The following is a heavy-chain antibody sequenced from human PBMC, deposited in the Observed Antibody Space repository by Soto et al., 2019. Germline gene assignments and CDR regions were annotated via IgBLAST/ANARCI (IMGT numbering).Heavy chain of an antibody. CDR3: ARDWDY. V-gene: IGHV3-30-3*01. J-gene: IGHJ4*02. CDR2: ISYDGSNK. Sequence: QVQLVESGGGVVQPGRSLRLSCAASGFTFSSYAMHWVRQAPGKGLEWVAVISYDGSNKYYADSVKGRFTISRDNSKNTWYLQMNSLRAEDTAVYYCARDWDYWGQGTLVTVSS. CDR1: GFTFSSYA.